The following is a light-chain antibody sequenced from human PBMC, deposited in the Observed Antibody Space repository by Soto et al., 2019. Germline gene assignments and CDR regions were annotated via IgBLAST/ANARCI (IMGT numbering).Light chain of an antibody. V-gene: IGKV1-5*01. Sequence: DIQMTQSPSSLSASIGDRVTITCRASQSISKWLAWHQHAPGKDPKVLIFDASTLQSGVPSRFSGSGSGTEFPLTIGSLQPDDVATYYCQQYDGYPLTFGQGTRVEVK. CDR3: QQYDGYPLT. J-gene: IGKJ1*01. CDR1: QSISKW. CDR2: DAS.